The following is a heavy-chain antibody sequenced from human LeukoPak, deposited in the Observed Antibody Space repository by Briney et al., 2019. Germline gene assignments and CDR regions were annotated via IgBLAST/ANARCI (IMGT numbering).Heavy chain of an antibody. CDR1: GFSFSNSA. V-gene: IGHV3-23*01. CDR3: AKGGGTQPSDY. CDR2: VGTSGGT. D-gene: IGHD5-18*01. J-gene: IGHJ4*02. Sequence: PGGSLRLSCAASGFSFSNSAMSWFRQAPGKGLEWVSTVGTSGGTYYADSVKGRFTISRDNSRNTVYLQRSTLRAVDTAVSYCAKGGGTQPSDYWGQGTLVTVSS.